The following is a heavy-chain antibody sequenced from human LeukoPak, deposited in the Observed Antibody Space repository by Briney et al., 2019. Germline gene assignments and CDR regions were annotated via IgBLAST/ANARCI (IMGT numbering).Heavy chain of an antibody. CDR1: GGSISSYR. V-gene: IGHV4-59*08. CDR2: IYYSGST. D-gene: IGHD3-22*01. CDR3: ARHSSGYLSYFDY. Sequence: SETLSLTCTVSGGSISSYRWSWIRQPPGKGLEWIGYIYYSGSTNYNPSLKSRVTISLDASKNQFSLKVSSVTAADTAVYYCARHSSGYLSYFDYWGQGTLVPVSS. J-gene: IGHJ4*02.